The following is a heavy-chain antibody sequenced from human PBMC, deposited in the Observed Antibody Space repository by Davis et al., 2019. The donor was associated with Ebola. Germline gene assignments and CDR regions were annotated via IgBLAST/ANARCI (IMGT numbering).Heavy chain of an antibody. J-gene: IGHJ6*02. CDR1: GGSVSSGSYY. V-gene: IGHV4-61*01. D-gene: IGHD6-19*01. CDR3: ARQDSSRYYYYGMDV. CDR2: IYYSGST. Sequence: SETLSLTCTVSGGSVSSGSYYWSWIRQPPEKGLEWVGYIYYSGSTTCNPSLKSRVTISVDKSKNQFSLKLSSVTAADTAVYYCARQDSSRYYYYGMDVWGQGTTVTVSS.